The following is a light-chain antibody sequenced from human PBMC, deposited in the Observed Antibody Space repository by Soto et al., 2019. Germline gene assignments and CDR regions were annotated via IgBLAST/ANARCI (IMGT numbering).Light chain of an antibody. V-gene: IGKV3-11*01. CDR1: QTIGSH. J-gene: IGKJ5*01. Sequence: IVMTQPPATLSVYPRETAILSCRASQTIGSHLAWYQQQPGQAPRLLIHDASSGATGIPARFSGSAPGTDFTLTISILLPENFAVYYCQQYGALSLVRFRQGGRLAI. CDR2: DAS. CDR3: QQYGALSLVR.